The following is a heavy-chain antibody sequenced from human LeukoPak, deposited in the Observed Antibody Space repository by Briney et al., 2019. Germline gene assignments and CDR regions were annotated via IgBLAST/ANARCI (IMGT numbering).Heavy chain of an antibody. CDR3: ERGQHCSTTTCYSARRYFDF. D-gene: IGHD2-2*01. V-gene: IGHV4-34*01. CDR2: INDSGST. CDR1: GGAFSKYF. J-gene: IGHJ4*02. Sequence: SETLSLTCGVSGGAFSKYFWTWIRQPPGKGLEWIAEINDSGSTNSNSSLRSRVAISLDTSKNQFSLRLNSVTAADTAVYYCERGQHCSTTTCYSARRYFDFWGQGTLVTVSS.